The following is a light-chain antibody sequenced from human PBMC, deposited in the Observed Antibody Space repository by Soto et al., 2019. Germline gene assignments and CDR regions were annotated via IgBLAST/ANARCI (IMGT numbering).Light chain of an antibody. CDR2: AAS. J-gene: IGKJ3*01. V-gene: IGKV1-9*01. CDR1: QGISSS. CDR3: QHLNSYPP. Sequence: DIQLTQSPSILSASVGDRVTVTCRVSQGISSSLAWYQQRPGKAPKLLIYAASTLQTGVPSRFSGSGSGTEFTLTISSLQPEDVATYYCQHLNSYPPFGPGTKVDIK.